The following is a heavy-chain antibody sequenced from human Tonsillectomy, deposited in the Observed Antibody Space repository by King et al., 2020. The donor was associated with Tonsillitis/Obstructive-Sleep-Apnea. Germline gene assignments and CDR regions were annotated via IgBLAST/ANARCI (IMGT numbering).Heavy chain of an antibody. CDR2: IWYDGSNK. D-gene: IGHD3-10*01. Sequence: HVQLVESGGGVVRPGRSLRLSCAASGFTFSTYGMHWVRQAPGKGLDWVAIIWYDGSNKYYADSVKGRFTISRDNSKNTLYLQMNSLRAEDTAVYYCARGSESGRYYRDLDYYYYMDVWGKGTTVTVSS. V-gene: IGHV3-33*01. J-gene: IGHJ6*03. CDR3: ARGSESGRYYRDLDYYYYMDV. CDR1: GFTFSTYG.